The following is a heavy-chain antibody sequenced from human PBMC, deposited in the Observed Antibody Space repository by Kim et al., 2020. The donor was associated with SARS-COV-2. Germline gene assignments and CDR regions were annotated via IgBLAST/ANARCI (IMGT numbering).Heavy chain of an antibody. CDR3: ARHLLVRGVLLFDY. J-gene: IGHJ4*02. Sequence: NPSLKSRVTISVDTSKNQFALKLSSVTAADTAVYYCARHLLVRGVLLFDYWGQGTLVTVSS. V-gene: IGHV4-39*01. D-gene: IGHD3-10*01.